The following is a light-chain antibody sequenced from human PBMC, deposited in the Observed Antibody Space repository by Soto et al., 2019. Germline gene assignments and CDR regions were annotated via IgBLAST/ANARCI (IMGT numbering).Light chain of an antibody. CDR2: LGS. J-gene: IGKJ3*01. V-gene: IGKV2-28*01. CDR1: QSLLHSNGYNY. CDR3: MPALQSPFT. Sequence: DIVMTQSPLSLPVTPGEPASISCRSSQSLLHSNGYNYLDLYLQKPGQSPQLLIYLGSNRASGVPGRFSGSGSCTDFTLKISGVEAEDVGVYYCMPALQSPFTFGPGTKVDIK.